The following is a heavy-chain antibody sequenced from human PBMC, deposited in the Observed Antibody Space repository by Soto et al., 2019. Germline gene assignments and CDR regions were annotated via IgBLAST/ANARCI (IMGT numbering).Heavy chain of an antibody. J-gene: IGHJ3*02. CDR3: ARDWYYYDSSGYDAFDI. CDR1: GYTFTSYG. D-gene: IGHD3-22*01. CDR2: ISAYNGNT. V-gene: IGHV1-18*01. Sequence: ASVKVSCKASGYTFTSYGISWVRQAPGQGLEWMGWISAYNGNTNYAQKLQGRVTMTTDTSTSTAYMELRSLRSDDTAVYYCARDWYYYDSSGYDAFDIWGPGTMVTVSS.